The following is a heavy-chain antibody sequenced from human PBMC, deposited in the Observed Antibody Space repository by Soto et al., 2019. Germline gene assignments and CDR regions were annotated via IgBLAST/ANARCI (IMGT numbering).Heavy chain of an antibody. V-gene: IGHV3-9*01. CDR1: GFTFDDYA. Sequence: EVQLVESGGGLVQPGRSLRLSCAASGFTFDDYAMHWVRQAPGKGLEWVSGISWNSGSIGYADSVKGRFTISRDNAKNSLYLQMNSLRAEDTALYYCAKARDGYNSVFGYWGREPWSPSPQ. D-gene: IGHD5-12*01. CDR3: AKARDGYNSVFGY. J-gene: IGHJ4*02. CDR2: ISWNSGSI.